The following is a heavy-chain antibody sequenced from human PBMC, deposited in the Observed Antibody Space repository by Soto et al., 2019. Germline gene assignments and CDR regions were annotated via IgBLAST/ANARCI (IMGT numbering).Heavy chain of an antibody. CDR1: GYTFTSYG. CDR3: ARGLCSGCWFDP. CDR2: ISAYNGNT. Sequence: QVQLVQSGAEVKKPGASVKVSCKASGYTFTSYGITWVRQAPGQGLEWMGWISAYNGNTKYAQKLQGGVTMTTDAATRTAYMEPRSLGSDDTAVYCCARGLCSGCWFDPWGQGTLVTVSS. V-gene: IGHV1-18*01. D-gene: IGHD2-15*01. J-gene: IGHJ5*02.